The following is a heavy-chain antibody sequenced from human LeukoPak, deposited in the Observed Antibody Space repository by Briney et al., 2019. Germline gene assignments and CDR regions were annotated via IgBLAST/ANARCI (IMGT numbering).Heavy chain of an antibody. CDR2: ISSSSSYI. V-gene: IGHV3-21*01. J-gene: IGHJ4*02. CDR3: ARDFDY. CDR1: GFTFSSYG. Sequence: GGSLRLSCAASGFTFSSYGMNMNWVRQAPGKGLEWVSSISSSSSYIYYADSVKGRFTISRDNAKNSLYLQMNSLRAEDTAVYYCARDFDYWGQGTLVTVSS.